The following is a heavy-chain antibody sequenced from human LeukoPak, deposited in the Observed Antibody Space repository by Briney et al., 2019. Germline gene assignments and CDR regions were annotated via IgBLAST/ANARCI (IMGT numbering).Heavy chain of an antibody. CDR1: GFTISSYG. J-gene: IGHJ4*02. Sequence: PGGSLRLSCAASGFTISSYGMSWVCQAPGKGLEWASSISGGTTYYADSVKGRFTIPRDNSKNIVSLQMNSLRAEDTAVYYCAKSVYGSGNYWGQGTLVTVSS. CDR3: AKSVYGSGNY. CDR2: ISGGTT. V-gene: IGHV3-23*01. D-gene: IGHD3-10*01.